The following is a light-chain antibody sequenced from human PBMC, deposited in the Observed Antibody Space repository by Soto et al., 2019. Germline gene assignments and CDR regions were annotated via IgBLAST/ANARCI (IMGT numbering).Light chain of an antibody. Sequence: EIVLTQSPATLSLSPVEIATLSCRASQSINTYLAWYQQKPGQSPRLLIYDASERVTGIPARFSGSGSGTDFTLTISSLEPEDCGVYYCKQRSYWGNFGKGQRLAIK. V-gene: IGKV3-11*01. CDR2: DAS. CDR3: KQRSYWGN. CDR1: QSINTY. J-gene: IGKJ5*01.